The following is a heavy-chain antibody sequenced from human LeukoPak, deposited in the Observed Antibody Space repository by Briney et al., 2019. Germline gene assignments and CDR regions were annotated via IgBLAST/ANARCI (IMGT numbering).Heavy chain of an antibody. CDR2: IIPIFGTA. J-gene: IGHJ4*02. CDR1: GGTFSSYA. V-gene: IGHV1-69*06. D-gene: IGHD6-19*01. Sequence: PKASVKVSCKASGGTFSSYAISWVRQAPGQGLEWMGGIIPIFGTANYAQKFQGRVTITADKSTSTAYMELSSLRSEDTALYYCAKDILGSPYSSGFDYWGQGTLVTVSS. CDR3: AKDILGSPYSSGFDY.